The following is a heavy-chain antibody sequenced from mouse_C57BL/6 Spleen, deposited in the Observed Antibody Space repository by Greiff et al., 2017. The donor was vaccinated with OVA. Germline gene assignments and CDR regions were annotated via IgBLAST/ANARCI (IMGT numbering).Heavy chain of an antibody. J-gene: IGHJ2*01. CDR1: GYTFTDYN. CDR3: ARSQIRRSTMVTTVDD. CDR2: INPNNGGT. D-gene: IGHD2-2*01. V-gene: IGHV1-22*01. Sequence: EVQLQQSGPELVKPGASVKMSCKASGYTFTDYNMHWVQQSHGKSLEWIGYINPNNGGTSYNQKFKGKATLTVNKSSSTAYMELRSLTSEDSTVYYCARSQIRRSTMVTTVDDWGQGTTLTVSS.